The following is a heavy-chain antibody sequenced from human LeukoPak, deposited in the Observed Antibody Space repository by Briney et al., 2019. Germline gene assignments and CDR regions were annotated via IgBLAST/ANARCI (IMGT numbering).Heavy chain of an antibody. CDR1: GFTFSSYA. J-gene: IGHJ4*02. D-gene: IGHD4-17*01. CDR3: AKVVYGDFPYYFDY. CDR2: ISGSGGST. V-gene: IGHV3-23*01. Sequence: GGSLRLSCAASGFTFSSYAMSWVRKAPGKGLEWASTISGSGGSTYYADSVKGRFTISRDNSKNTLYLQMNSLRAEDTAVYYCAKVVYGDFPYYFDYWGQGTLVTVSS.